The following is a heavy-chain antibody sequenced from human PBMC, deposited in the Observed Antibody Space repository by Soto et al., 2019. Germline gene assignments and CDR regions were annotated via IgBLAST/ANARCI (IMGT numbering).Heavy chain of an antibody. V-gene: IGHV3-21*01. Sequence: LRLSCAASGFTFSSYSMNWVRQAPGKGLEWVSSISSSSSYIYYADSVKGRFTISRDNAKNSLYLQMNSLRAEDTAVYYCARGDTAMPYNWFDPWGQGTLVTVSS. CDR1: GFTFSSYS. D-gene: IGHD5-18*01. J-gene: IGHJ5*02. CDR3: ARGDTAMPYNWFDP. CDR2: ISSSSSYI.